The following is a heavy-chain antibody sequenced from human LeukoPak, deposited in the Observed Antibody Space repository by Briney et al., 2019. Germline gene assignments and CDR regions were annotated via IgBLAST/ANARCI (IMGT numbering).Heavy chain of an antibody. CDR1: GGIFSSYA. CDR2: IIPIFGTA. J-gene: IGHJ5*02. CDR3: AREVVAVAGTRWFDP. Sequence: SVKVSCKASGGIFSSYAISWVRQAPGQGLEWMGGIIPIFGTANYAQKFQGRVTITADESTSTAYMELSSLRSEDTAVYYCAREVVAVAGTRWFDPWGQGTLVTVSS. V-gene: IGHV1-69*13. D-gene: IGHD6-19*01.